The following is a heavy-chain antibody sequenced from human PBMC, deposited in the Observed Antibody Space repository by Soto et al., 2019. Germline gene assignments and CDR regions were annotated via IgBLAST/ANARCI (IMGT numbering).Heavy chain of an antibody. CDR1: GGTFSSYA. Sequence: QVQLVQSGAEVKKPGSSVKVSCKASGGTFSSYAISWVRQAPGQGLEWMGGIIPIFGTANYAQKFQGRVTITADESTSTAYMELSSLRSEDTAVYYCAAGAVRDYDDSSGYYLGPGYWGQGTLVTVSS. V-gene: IGHV1-69*12. D-gene: IGHD3-22*01. CDR2: IIPIFGTA. CDR3: AAGAVRDYDDSSGYYLGPGY. J-gene: IGHJ4*02.